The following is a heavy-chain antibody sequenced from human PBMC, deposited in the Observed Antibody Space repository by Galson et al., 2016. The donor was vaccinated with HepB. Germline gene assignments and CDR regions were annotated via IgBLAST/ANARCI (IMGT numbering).Heavy chain of an antibody. V-gene: IGHV1-3*01. CDR3: VRDDRIAAAGNYFEF. CDR2: INAGQGYT. Sequence: SVKVSCKASGYIFTNYAIHWVRQAPGQRLEWMGWINAGQGYTKYSQKFQGRVTITRDTSAATAHMEPSSLRSEDTAVYYCVRDDRIAAAGNYFEFWGQGTLVTVSS. CDR1: GYIFTNYA. J-gene: IGHJ4*02. D-gene: IGHD6-13*01.